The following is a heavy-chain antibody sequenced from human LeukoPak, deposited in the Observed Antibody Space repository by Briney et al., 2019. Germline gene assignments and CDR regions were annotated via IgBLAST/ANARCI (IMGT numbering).Heavy chain of an antibody. Sequence: PGGSLRLSCAASGFTFSSYWMSWVRQAPGKGLEWVANIKQDGSEKYYVDSVKGRFTISRDNAESSVYLQMNSLSAEDTAVYYCARGHWGLDYWGRGTLVTVSS. CDR3: ARGHWGLDY. V-gene: IGHV3-7*01. D-gene: IGHD7-27*01. J-gene: IGHJ4*02. CDR1: GFTFSSYW. CDR2: IKQDGSEK.